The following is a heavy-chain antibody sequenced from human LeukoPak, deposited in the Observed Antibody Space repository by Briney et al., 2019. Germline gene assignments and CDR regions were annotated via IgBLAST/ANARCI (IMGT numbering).Heavy chain of an antibody. D-gene: IGHD3-16*01. Sequence: PSETLSLTCTVSGGSISSYYWSWLRQPAGKGLEWIGRIYTSGSTNYNPSLKSRVTISVDTSKNQFSLKLSSVTAADTAVYYCARVGGVAIADWFDPWGQGTLVTVSS. CDR3: ARVGGVAIADWFDP. CDR2: IYTSGST. V-gene: IGHV4-4*07. J-gene: IGHJ5*02. CDR1: GGSISSYY.